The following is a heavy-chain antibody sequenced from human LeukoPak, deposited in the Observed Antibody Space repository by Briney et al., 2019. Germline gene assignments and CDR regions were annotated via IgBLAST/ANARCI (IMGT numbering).Heavy chain of an antibody. CDR1: GFTFDDYG. V-gene: IGHV3-23*01. CDR2: ISNSDDTT. D-gene: IGHD1-1*01. CDR3: AKATGTLGN. J-gene: IGHJ4*02. Sequence: PGGSLRLSCAASGFTFDDYGMSWVRQVPGKGLEWVSTISNSDDTTYYADSVKGRFTISRDNSKNTLYLQMNSLTVEDTAIYYCAKATGTLGNWGQGTLVTVSS.